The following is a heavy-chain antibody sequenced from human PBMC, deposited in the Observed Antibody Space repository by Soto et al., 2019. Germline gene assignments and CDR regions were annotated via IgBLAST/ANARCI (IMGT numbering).Heavy chain of an antibody. CDR3: ARHKKRSERQKYFHY. V-gene: IGHV5-51*01. J-gene: IGHJ4*02. CDR2: IYPGDSET. CDR1: GHSSTTYS. Sequence: GAALKIASKASGHSSTTYSIGWVRPMPGKLLEWVGIIYPGDSETRYSTSFQGPVTISADKSISTAYFQWSRLKASHPAMYCCARHKKRSERQKYFHYWGQGAQVTASS.